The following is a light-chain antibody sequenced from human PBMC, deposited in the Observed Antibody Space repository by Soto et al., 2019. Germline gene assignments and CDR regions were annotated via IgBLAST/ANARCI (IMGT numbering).Light chain of an antibody. CDR3: MQSTQLPPT. CDR2: EVS. V-gene: IGKV2D-29*02. CDR1: QSLLHITGETF. Sequence: DVVMTQTPLSLSVAPGQPASISRKSSQSLLHITGETFLFWYLQKKGQSPQILIYEVSTRVSGVPDRFNGSGSGTDFTLKISRVETDDVGIYYCMQSTQLPPTFGQGTRLEIK. J-gene: IGKJ5*01.